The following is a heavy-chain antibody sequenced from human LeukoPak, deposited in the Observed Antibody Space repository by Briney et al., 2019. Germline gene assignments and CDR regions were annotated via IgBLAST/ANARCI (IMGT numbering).Heavy chain of an antibody. V-gene: IGHV3-23*01. CDR2: IFGSGGST. J-gene: IGHJ4*02. CDR3: AKTTTGYSSGRFPGWPVDY. Sequence: GGSLRLSCAASGFTFSSYAMYWVRQAPGKGLEWVSGIFGSGGSTHYADTVKGRFTISRDNSKNTVYLQMNSLRAEDTAVYYCAKTTTGYSSGRFPGWPVDYWGQGTLVTVSS. CDR1: GFTFSSYA. D-gene: IGHD6-19*01.